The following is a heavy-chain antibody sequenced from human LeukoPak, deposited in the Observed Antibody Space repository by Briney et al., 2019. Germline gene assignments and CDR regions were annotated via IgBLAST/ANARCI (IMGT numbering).Heavy chain of an antibody. Sequence: PGGSLRLSCAASGFTFSSYAMSWVRQAPGKGLEWVSAISGSGGSTYYADSVKGRFTISRDNSKNTLDLQMNSLRAEDTAVYYCAKALTTFVSRSLDYWGQGTLVTVSS. CDR3: AKALTTFVSRSLDY. CDR2: ISGSGGST. D-gene: IGHD4-17*01. V-gene: IGHV3-23*01. CDR1: GFTFSSYA. J-gene: IGHJ4*02.